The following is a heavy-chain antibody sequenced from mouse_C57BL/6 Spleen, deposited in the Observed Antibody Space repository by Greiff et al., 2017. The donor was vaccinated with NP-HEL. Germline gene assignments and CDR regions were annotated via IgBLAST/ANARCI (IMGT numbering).Heavy chain of an antibody. CDR1: GYTFTNYW. Sequence: QVQLKQSGAELVRPGTSVKMSCKASGYTFTNYWIGWAKQRPGHGLEWIGDIYPGGGYTNYNEKFKGTATLTADKSSSTAYMQFSSLTSEDSAIYYCARWGTGTYYFDYWGQGTTLTVSS. D-gene: IGHD4-1*01. CDR2: IYPGGGYT. V-gene: IGHV1-63*01. J-gene: IGHJ2*01. CDR3: ARWGTGTYYFDY.